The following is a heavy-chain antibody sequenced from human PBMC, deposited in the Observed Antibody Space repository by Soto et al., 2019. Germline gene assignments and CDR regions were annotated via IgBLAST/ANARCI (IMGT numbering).Heavy chain of an antibody. CDR3: ARHLPYCGGDCYSLDY. J-gene: IGHJ4*02. V-gene: IGHV4-59*08. D-gene: IGHD2-21*02. CDR1: GGSISGYY. CDR2: INNSGST. Sequence: SETLSLTCTVPGGSISGYYLIWLRQPPGKGLEWIGYINNSGSTNYNPALKSRVTISVDTSKNQFSLNLSSVTAADTAVYYCARHLPYCGGDCYSLDYWGQGTLVTVSS.